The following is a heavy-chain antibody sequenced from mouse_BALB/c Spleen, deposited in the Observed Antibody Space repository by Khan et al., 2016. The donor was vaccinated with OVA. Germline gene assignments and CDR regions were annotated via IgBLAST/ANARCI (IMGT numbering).Heavy chain of an antibody. Sequence: EVELVESGGVLVRPGGSLKLSCAASGFTFSAYGMSGVRQSPDKRLEWVATISSDGSYTYYPDSLKGRFTISRDNAKSTLYLQMRSLKSEDTAMYYCASHLTGSFAYWGQGTLVTVSA. CDR2: ISSDGSYT. CDR3: ASHLTGSFAY. CDR1: GFTFSAYG. V-gene: IGHV5-6*01. D-gene: IGHD4-1*01. J-gene: IGHJ3*01.